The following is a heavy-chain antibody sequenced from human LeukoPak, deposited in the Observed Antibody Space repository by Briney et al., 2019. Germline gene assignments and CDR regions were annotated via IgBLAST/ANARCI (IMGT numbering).Heavy chain of an antibody. D-gene: IGHD6-13*01. J-gene: IGHJ5*02. Sequence: GGSLRLSCEASRFSFSSHAMSWVRQGPGEGLEWVSVISESGDVTVYADSVKGRFTISRDNSKNTLYLQMNSLRAEDTAVYYCAKKREGLAAANWFDPWGQGTLVTVSS. CDR3: AKKREGLAAANWFDP. CDR1: RFSFSSHA. CDR2: ISESGDVT. V-gene: IGHV3-23*01.